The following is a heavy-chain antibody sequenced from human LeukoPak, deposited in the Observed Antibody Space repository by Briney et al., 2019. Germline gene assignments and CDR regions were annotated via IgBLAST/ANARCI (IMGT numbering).Heavy chain of an antibody. V-gene: IGHV4-61*01. D-gene: IGHD5-12*01. CDR2: IYYSGST. CDR1: GGSVSSGSYY. CDR3: ARTELRLIPFDY. Sequence: PSETLSLTCTVSGGSVSSGSYYWSWIRQPPGKGLEWIGYIYYSGSTNYNPSLKSRVTISVDTSKNQFSLKLSSVTAAGTAVYYCARTELRLIPFDYWGQGTLVTVSS. J-gene: IGHJ4*02.